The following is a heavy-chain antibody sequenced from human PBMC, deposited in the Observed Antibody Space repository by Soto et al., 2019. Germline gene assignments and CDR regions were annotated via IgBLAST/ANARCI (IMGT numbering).Heavy chain of an antibody. J-gene: IGHJ4*02. CDR1: GFTFSSYG. CDR3: ARDGYCSGGSCYSVPVFDY. V-gene: IGHV3-33*01. Sequence: QVQLVESGGGVVQPGRSLRLSGAASGFTFSSYGMHWVRQAPGKGLEWGAVIWYDGSNKYYADSVKGRFTISRDNSKNTLYLQMNSLRAEDTAVYYCARDGYCSGGSCYSVPVFDYWGQGTLVTVSS. D-gene: IGHD2-15*01. CDR2: IWYDGSNK.